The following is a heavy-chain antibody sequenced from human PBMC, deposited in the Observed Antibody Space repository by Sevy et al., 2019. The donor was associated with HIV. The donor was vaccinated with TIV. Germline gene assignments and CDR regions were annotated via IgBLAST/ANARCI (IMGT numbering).Heavy chain of an antibody. J-gene: IGHJ4*02. V-gene: IGHV1-24*01. CDR3: ATDLNYYGSGSYEGGY. CDR2: FDPEDGET. D-gene: IGHD3-10*01. Sequence: ASVKVSCKVSGYTLTELSMHWVRQAPGKGLEWMGGFDPEDGETIYAQKFQGRVTMTEDTSTETAYMELSSLRSEDTAVYYCATDLNYYGSGSYEGGYWGQGPLVTVSS. CDR1: GYTLTELS.